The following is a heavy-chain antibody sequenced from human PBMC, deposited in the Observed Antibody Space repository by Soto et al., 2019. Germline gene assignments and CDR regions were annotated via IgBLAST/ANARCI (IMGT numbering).Heavy chain of an antibody. D-gene: IGHD1-26*01. V-gene: IGHV1-2*04. J-gene: IGHJ6*02. Sequence: ASVKVSCKASGYTFTGYYMHWVRQAPGQGLEWMGWIKPNSGGTNYAQKFQGWVTMTRDTSISTAYMELSRLRSDDTAVYYCAREVIVGATTVYYYYGMDVWGQGTTVTVSS. CDR3: AREVIVGATTVYYYYGMDV. CDR2: IKPNSGGT. CDR1: GYTFTGYY.